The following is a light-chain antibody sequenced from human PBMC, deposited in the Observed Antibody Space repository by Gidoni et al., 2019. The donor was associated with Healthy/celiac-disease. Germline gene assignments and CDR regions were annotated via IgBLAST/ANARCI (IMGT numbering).Light chain of an antibody. V-gene: IGKV1-39*01. CDR1: QSISSY. Sequence: DIQMTQSPSSLSASVGVRVTITCRASQSISSYLNWYQQKPGKAPKLLIYAASSLQSGVPSRFSGSGSGTDFTLTISSLQPEDFATYYCQQSYSTSEYTFGQGTKLEIK. J-gene: IGKJ2*01. CDR2: AAS. CDR3: QQSYSTSEYT.